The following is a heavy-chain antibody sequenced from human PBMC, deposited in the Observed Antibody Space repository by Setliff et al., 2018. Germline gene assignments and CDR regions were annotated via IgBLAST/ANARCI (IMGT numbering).Heavy chain of an antibody. V-gene: IGHV3-30*02. J-gene: IGHJ4*02. CDR2: IRYDGSNK. CDR3: AKDGDYNFWSGWYDY. Sequence: GGSLRLSCAASGFTLSDHYIDWIRQAPGKGLEWVAFIRYDGSNKYYADSVKGRFTISRDNSKNTLYLQMNSLRAEDTAVYYCAKDGDYNFWSGWYDYWGQGTLVTVSS. CDR1: GFTLSDHY. D-gene: IGHD3-3*01.